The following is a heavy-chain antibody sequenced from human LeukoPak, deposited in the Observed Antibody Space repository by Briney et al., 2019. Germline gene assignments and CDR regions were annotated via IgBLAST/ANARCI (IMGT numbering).Heavy chain of an antibody. J-gene: IGHJ6*03. CDR2: INSDGSST. CDR3: ARGRSSPPYYYYYYMDV. V-gene: IGHV3-74*01. D-gene: IGHD6-6*01. Sequence: PGGSLRLSCAASGFTFSSYWMHWVRQAPGKGLVWVSRINSDGSSTSYADSVKGRFTISRDNAKNTLYLQMNSLRAEDTAVYYCARGRSSPPYYYYYYMDVWGKGTTVTISS. CDR1: GFTFSSYW.